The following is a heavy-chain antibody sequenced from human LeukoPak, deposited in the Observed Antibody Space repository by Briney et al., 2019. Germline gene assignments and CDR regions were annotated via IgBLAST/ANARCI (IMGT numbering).Heavy chain of an antibody. D-gene: IGHD3-10*01. CDR3: AKASYYYGSGSPDY. J-gene: IGHJ4*02. CDR2: ISGSGGST. V-gene: IGHV3-23*01. CDR1: GFTVSSNY. Sequence: GGSLRLSCAASGFTVSSNYMSWVRQAPGKGLEWVSAISGSGGSTYYADSVKGRFTISRDYSKNTLYLQMNSLRAEDTAVYYCAKASYYYGSGSPDYWGQGTLVTVSS.